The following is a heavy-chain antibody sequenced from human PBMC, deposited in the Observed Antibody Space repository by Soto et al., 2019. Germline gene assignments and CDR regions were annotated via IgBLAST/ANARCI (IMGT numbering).Heavy chain of an antibody. D-gene: IGHD7-27*01. CDR1: GCTFTSYG. J-gene: IGHJ6*02. V-gene: IGHV1-18*04. Sequence: GAAVEVSCKASGCTFTSYGISGVRQAPGQGREGMGWISPYNGHTKYAQKLQGRVTLTTDTSTNTTYMELRSRRSNDPAVYFCARVPLTGAWGYYYSAMNVWGQGPTVTVS. CDR3: ARVPLTGAWGYYYSAMNV. CDR2: ISPYNGHT.